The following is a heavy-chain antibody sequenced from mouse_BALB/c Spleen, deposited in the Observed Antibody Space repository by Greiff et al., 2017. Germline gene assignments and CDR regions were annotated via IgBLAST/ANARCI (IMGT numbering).Heavy chain of an antibody. CDR2: IDPANGNT. Sequence: EVQLQQSGAELVKPGASVKLSCTASGFNIKDTYMHWVKQRPEQGLEWIGRIDPANGNTKYDPKFQGKATITADTSSNTAYLQLSSLTSEDTAVYDSARDYRYDYWGQGTTLTVSS. J-gene: IGHJ2*01. CDR3: ARDYRYDY. V-gene: IGHV14-3*02. CDR1: GFNIKDTY. D-gene: IGHD2-14*01.